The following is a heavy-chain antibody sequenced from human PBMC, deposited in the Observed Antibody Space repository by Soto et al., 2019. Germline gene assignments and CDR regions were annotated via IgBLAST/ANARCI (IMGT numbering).Heavy chain of an antibody. D-gene: IGHD3-3*01. V-gene: IGHV3-23*01. CDR3: ARDLGDQYDFWSAYPAAVDF. CDR1: GFTFSSYA. CDR2: VSGSGRST. Sequence: EVQLLESGGGLVQPGGSLRLSCAASGFTFSSYAMDWVRQSSGKGLEWVSYVSGSGRSTYYADSVKGRFTISRDNSKNMVFLQMSSLRAEDTAVYYCARDLGDQYDFWSAYPAAVDFWGQGTQVTVSS. J-gene: IGHJ4*02.